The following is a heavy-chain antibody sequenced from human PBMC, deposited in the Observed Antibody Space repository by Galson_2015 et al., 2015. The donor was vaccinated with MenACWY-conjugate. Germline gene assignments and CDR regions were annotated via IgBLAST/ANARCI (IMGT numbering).Heavy chain of an antibody. V-gene: IGHV3-49*04. Sequence: SLRLSCAASGFTFGDYAMSWVRQAPGEGLEWVGFIRSKAYGGTTEYAASVKGRFTISRDDSKSIAYLQMNSLKTEDTAVYYCTRIVATPDNWFDPWGQGTLVTVSS. CDR1: GFTFGDYA. D-gene: IGHD5-12*01. CDR2: IRSKAYGGTT. CDR3: TRIVATPDNWFDP. J-gene: IGHJ5*02.